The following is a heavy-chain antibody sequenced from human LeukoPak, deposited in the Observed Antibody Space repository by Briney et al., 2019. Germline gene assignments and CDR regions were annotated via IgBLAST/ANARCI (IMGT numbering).Heavy chain of an antibody. CDR1: GGSIRTDGYY. CDR3: ARGNLEWLSLDY. Sequence: ALSLTCTVSGGSIRTDGYYWSWIRQHPGKGLEWIGFIYYSGSTYYNPSLKSRVSISGDTSKNQFFLKLTSVTAADTAVYFCARGNLEWLSLDYWGQGTLVTVSS. V-gene: IGHV4-31*03. D-gene: IGHD3-3*01. J-gene: IGHJ4*02. CDR2: IYYSGST.